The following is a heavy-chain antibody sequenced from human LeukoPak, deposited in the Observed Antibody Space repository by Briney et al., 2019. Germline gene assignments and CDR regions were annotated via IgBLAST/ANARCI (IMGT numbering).Heavy chain of an antibody. CDR1: GFTFSSYA. V-gene: IGHV3-23*01. D-gene: IGHD3-22*01. CDR2: ISGSGDNT. Sequence: GGSLRLSCAASGFTFSSYAMSWVRQAPGKGLEWVSAISGSGDNTYYADSMKGRFTISRDNSENTLSLQMNSLRAEDTAVYYCAKASYYYDSSDRFDYWGQGTLVTVSP. CDR3: AKASYYYDSSDRFDY. J-gene: IGHJ4*02.